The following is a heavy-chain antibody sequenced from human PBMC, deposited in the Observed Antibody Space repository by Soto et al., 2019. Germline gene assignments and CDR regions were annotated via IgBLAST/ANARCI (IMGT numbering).Heavy chain of an antibody. Sequence: SETLSLTSTVSGGSISSGGYYWSWIRQHTGKGLEWIGYIYYSGSTYYNPSLKSRVTISVDTSKNQFSLKLSSVTAADTAVYYCARQTGTIDGMDVWGQGTTVTVAS. J-gene: IGHJ6*02. CDR1: GGSISSGGYY. CDR2: IYYSGST. CDR3: ARQTGTIDGMDV. D-gene: IGHD1-7*01. V-gene: IGHV4-31*03.